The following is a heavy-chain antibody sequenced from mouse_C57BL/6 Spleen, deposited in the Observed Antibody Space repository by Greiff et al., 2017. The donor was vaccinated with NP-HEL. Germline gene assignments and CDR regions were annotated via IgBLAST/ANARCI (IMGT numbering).Heavy chain of an antibody. CDR1: GYTFTEYT. J-gene: IGHJ4*01. V-gene: IGHV1-62-2*01. D-gene: IGHD1-1*02. Sequence: QVQLQQSGAELVKPGASVKLSCTASGYTFTEYTIHWVQQRSGQGLEWIGWFYPGSGSIKYNEKFKDKATLTADKYSSKGYMELSRLTSEDSAVYFCARHEGGPVGSDAMDYWGQGTSVTVSS. CDR3: ARHEGGPVGSDAMDY. CDR2: FYPGSGSI.